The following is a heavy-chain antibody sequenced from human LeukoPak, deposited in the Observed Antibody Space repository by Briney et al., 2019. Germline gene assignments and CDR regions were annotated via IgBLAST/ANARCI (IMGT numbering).Heavy chain of an antibody. V-gene: IGHV1-18*01. CDR3: ARVQVNGGAFEI. Sequence: ASVKVSCKASGYTFTSYGISWVRQAPGQGLEWMGWISAYNGNTNYAQKFQGRVTMTTDTFTSTVYMELRSLRSDDTAVYYCARVQVNGGAFEIWGQGTMLTVSS. J-gene: IGHJ3*02. CDR1: GYTFTSYG. CDR2: ISAYNGNT. D-gene: IGHD1-1*01.